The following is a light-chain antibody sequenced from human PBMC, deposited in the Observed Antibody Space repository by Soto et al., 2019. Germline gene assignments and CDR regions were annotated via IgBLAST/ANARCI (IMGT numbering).Light chain of an antibody. CDR3: QQYNNYWT. CDR1: QSISSW. Sequence: DIQMTQSPSTLSASVGDRVTITCRASQSISSWLAWYQQKPGKAPKLLIYKASSLESGVPSRFSGSGSGTEFHLTISSLQPDDFATYYCQQYNNYWTFGQGTKVEIK. V-gene: IGKV1-5*03. CDR2: KAS. J-gene: IGKJ1*01.